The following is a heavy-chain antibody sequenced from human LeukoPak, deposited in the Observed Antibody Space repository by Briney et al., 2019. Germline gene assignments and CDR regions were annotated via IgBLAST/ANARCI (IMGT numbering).Heavy chain of an antibody. CDR3: ARMPAADSSGYYLADAFDI. V-gene: IGHV1-46*01. CDR1: GYTFTSYY. J-gene: IGHJ3*02. D-gene: IGHD3-22*01. CDR2: INPSGGST. Sequence: ASVKVSCKAFGYTFTSYYMHWVRQAPGQGLEWMGIINPSGGSTSYAQKFQGRVTMTRDMSTSTVYMELSSLRSEDTAVYYCARMPAADSSGYYLADAFDIWGQGTMVTVSS.